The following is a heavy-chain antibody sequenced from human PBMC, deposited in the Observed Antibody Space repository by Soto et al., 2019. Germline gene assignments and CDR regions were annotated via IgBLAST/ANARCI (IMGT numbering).Heavy chain of an antibody. CDR3: ARKDIAGNSVDF. D-gene: IGHD6-13*01. J-gene: IGHJ4*02. V-gene: IGHV5-51*01. CDR1: GYSFTTYW. CDR2: IYPGDSDT. Sequence: GESLKISCKASGYSFTTYWIGWVRQMPGKGLEWMGIIYPGDSDTRYSPSFQGQVTISADKSISTAYLQWSSLKASDSAMFYCARKDIAGNSVDFWGPGTLVTVSS.